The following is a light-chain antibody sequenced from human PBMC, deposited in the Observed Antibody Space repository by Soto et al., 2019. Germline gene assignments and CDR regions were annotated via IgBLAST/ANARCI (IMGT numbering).Light chain of an antibody. V-gene: IGLV2-14*01. CDR3: SSFTNSILV. J-gene: IGLJ3*02. Sequence: QAVVTQPASVSGSPGQSITISCTGTTSDVGSHNFVSWYQQLPGKAPKLLIYEVTNRPSGTSNRFSGSKSGNTASLTISGLQAEDEADYYCSSFTNSILVFGGGTQLTVL. CDR2: EVT. CDR1: TSDVGSHNF.